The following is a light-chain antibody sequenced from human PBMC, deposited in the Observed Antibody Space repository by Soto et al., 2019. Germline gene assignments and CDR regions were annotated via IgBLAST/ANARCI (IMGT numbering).Light chain of an antibody. CDR3: SAWDDSLSGPV. V-gene: IGLV1-47*02. CDR2: STD. Sequence: QSVLTQPPSASGTPGQRVTISCSGTTSNIGTNYVYWYQQLPGMAPKLVMYSTDRRPSGVPARFSGSKSGTSAFLAITGLRSEDEANYYCSAWDDSLSGPVFGGGTKLTVL. CDR1: TSNIGTNY. J-gene: IGLJ2*01.